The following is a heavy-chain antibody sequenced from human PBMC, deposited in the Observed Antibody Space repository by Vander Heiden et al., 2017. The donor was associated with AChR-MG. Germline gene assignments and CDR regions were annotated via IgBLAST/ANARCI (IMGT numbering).Heavy chain of an antibody. J-gene: IGHJ4*02. D-gene: IGHD1-1*01. CDR2: LTGSGTST. CDR1: GFTFRNSA. V-gene: IGHV3-23*01. CDR3: ARGSGTLDY. Sequence: EVQLLESGGGLVQPGGSLRLSCSASGFTFRNSAMSWVRQAPGKGLEGVSHLTGSGTSTDYADSVKGRFTISRDNSKNTLYLQMNSLRVEDTAMYYCARGSGTLDYWGQGTLVTVSS.